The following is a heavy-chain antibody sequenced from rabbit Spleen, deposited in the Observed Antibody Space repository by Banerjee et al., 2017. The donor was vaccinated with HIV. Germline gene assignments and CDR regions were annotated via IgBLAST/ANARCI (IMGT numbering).Heavy chain of an antibody. Sequence: QSLEESGGDLVKPGASLTLTCTASGFSFSSNDYMCWVRQAPGKGLEWIGCIYTGGSGGIYYASWARGRLTISKTSSTTVTLQMTSLTAADTATYFCASGYSDIYFNLWGQGTLVTVS. V-gene: IGHV1S40*01. CDR1: GFSFSSNDY. CDR3: ASGYSDIYFNL. D-gene: IGHD1-1*01. CDR2: IYTGGSGGI. J-gene: IGHJ4*01.